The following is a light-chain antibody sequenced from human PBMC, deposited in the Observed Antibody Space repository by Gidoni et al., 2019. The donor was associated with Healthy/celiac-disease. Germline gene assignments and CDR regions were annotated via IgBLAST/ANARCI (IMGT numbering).Light chain of an antibody. CDR2: DAS. CDR1: QSVSSY. CDR3: QQRSNWPLT. Sequence: PSPATLSLSPGERATRSCRASQSVSSYLAWYQQKPGQAPRLLIYDASNRATGIPARFSGSGSGTDFTLTISSLEPEDFAVYYCQQRSNWPLTFGGGTKVEIK. V-gene: IGKV3-11*01. J-gene: IGKJ4*01.